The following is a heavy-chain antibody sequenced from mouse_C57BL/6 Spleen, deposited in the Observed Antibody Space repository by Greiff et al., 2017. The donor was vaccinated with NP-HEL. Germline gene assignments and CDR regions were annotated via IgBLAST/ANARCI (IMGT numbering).Heavy chain of an antibody. CDR1: GYTFTSYW. J-gene: IGHJ4*01. D-gene: IGHD2-14*01. Sequence: QVQLQQSGAELVRPGSSVKLSCKASGYTFTSYWMDWVKQRPGQGLEWIGNIYPSDSETHYNQKFKDKATLTVDKSSSTAYMQLSSLTSEDSAVYYCARSDRSGAMDYWGQGTSVTVSS. CDR3: ARSDRSGAMDY. V-gene: IGHV1-61*01. CDR2: IYPSDSET.